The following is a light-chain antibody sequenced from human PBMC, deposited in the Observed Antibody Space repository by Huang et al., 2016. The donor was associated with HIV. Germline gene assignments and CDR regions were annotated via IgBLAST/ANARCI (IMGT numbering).Light chain of an antibody. CDR2: WAS. CDR1: QSVLYSSNNKNY. V-gene: IGKV4-1*01. J-gene: IGKJ1*01. Sequence: DIVMTQSPDSLAVSLGERATINCKSSQSVLYSSNNKNYLTWYQQKPGQPPKFLLYWASTRESGVPDRFSGSGSGTDFNLTISSLQAEDVAVYYCQQYYNTPGTFGQGTKVEIK. CDR3: QQYYNTPGT.